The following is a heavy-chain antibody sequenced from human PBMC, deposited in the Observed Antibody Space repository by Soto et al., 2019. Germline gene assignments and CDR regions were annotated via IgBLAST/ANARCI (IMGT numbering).Heavy chain of an antibody. J-gene: IGHJ4*02. CDR3: AKDRLAGNFDY. V-gene: IGHV3-23*01. CDR1: GFTFNNYA. CDR2: ISATGGST. Sequence: GVLRLSCAASGFTFNNYAMNWVRQAPGKGLEWVATISATGGSTYYADSVKGRFTISRDNSKNTLYLQMNGLRVEDTAVYYCAKDRLAGNFDYWGQGTQVTVSS.